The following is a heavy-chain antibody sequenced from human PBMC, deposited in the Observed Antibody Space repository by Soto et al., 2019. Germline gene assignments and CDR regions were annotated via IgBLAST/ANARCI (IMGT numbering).Heavy chain of an antibody. CDR3: ARGRRTRTTVNPYWYFDL. CDR1: GVTFSSYA. D-gene: IGHD4-17*01. J-gene: IGHJ2*01. CDR2: LIPIFGTG. V-gene: IGHV1-69*13. Sequence: SVKVSCKASGVTFSSYAISWVRPAPVQGLEWMGGLIPIFGTGNYAQKFQGRVTITADESTSTAYMELSSLRSEDTAVYYCARGRRTRTTVNPYWYFDLWGRGTLVTVSS.